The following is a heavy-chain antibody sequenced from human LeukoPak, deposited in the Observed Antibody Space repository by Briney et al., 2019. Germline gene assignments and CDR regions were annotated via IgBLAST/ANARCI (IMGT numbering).Heavy chain of an antibody. CDR1: GYGFISYW. CDR2: IYPGGSET. Sequence: GASLQISCKGLGYGFISYWSAWVRQRPGKGLEWMGIIYPGGSETRYDPSFEGQVTISADRSTSTAYLQWSSLKASDTAMYYCARETDSGSYMGPLEYWGQGTLVTVSS. D-gene: IGHD1-26*01. J-gene: IGHJ4*02. V-gene: IGHV5-51*01. CDR3: ARETDSGSYMGPLEY.